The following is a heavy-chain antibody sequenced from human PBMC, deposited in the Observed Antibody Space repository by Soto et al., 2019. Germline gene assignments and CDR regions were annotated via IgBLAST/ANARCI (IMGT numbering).Heavy chain of an antibody. D-gene: IGHD3-9*01. CDR2: ISYDGDHK. Sequence: QVQLVESGGGVVQPGRSLRLSCAASGFSFSTYAMHWVRQTPGKGLEGVAVISYDGDHKYYTDSVKGRFTISRVNSKNTLYLLMNSLRSEDTAIYYCAREPAPQDNDNWTGYFHFDYWGQGTLVTVSS. CDR3: AREPAPQDNDNWTGYFHFDY. CDR1: GFSFSTYA. V-gene: IGHV3-30-3*01. J-gene: IGHJ4*02.